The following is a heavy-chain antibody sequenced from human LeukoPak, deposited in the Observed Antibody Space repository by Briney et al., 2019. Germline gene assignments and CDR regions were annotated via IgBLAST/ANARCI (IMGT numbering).Heavy chain of an antibody. V-gene: IGHV4-59*01. CDR2: IYFTRIT. J-gene: IGHJ4*02. CDR1: GDSISSSY. Sequence: SETLSLTCTVSGDSISSSYWSWIRQPPGKGLEWIGYIYFTRITNYNPSLRSRVTMSLDTSKNQFSLKLNSVTAADTAVYYCARSSGAFDYWGQGALVTVSS. CDR3: ARSSGAFDY.